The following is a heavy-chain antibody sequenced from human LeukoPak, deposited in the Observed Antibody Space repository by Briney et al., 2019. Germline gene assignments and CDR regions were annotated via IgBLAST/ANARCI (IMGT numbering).Heavy chain of an antibody. Sequence: PSETLSLTCAVYGGSLSGYYWSWIRQPPGKGLEWIGEINHSGSTNYNPSLKSRVTISVDTSKNQFSLKLSSVTAADTAVYYCARVVAQQLAPRLKFYYFDYWGQGTLVTVSS. CDR1: GGSLSGYY. D-gene: IGHD6-6*01. CDR3: ARVVAQQLAPRLKFYYFDY. J-gene: IGHJ4*02. V-gene: IGHV4-34*01. CDR2: INHSGST.